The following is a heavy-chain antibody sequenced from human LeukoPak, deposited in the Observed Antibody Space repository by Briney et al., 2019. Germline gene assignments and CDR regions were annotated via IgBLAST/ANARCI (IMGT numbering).Heavy chain of an antibody. CDR2: ISYDGSNK. CDR1: GFTFSSYG. J-gene: IGHJ3*02. D-gene: IGHD2-2*01. CDR3: ARDRRYCSSTSCYEDAFDI. V-gene: IGHV3-30*19. Sequence: GGSLRLSCAASGFTFSSYGMHWVRQAPGKGLEWVAVISYDGSNKYYADSVKGRFTISRDNSKNTLYLQMNSLRAEDTAVYYCARDRRYCSSTSCYEDAFDIWGQGTMVTVSS.